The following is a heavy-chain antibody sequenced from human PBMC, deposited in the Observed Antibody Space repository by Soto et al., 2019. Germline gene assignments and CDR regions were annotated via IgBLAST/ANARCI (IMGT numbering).Heavy chain of an antibody. V-gene: IGHV4-59*08. Sequence: QVQLQESGPGLVKPSETLSLTCTVSGASLSSYYWSWIRQPPGKGLEWIGYIYYSGSTNYNPSPRSRVTTSVDPSKHQFSLTLSSVAAADPAVYYCASLWGWSVDYWGQGTLVTVSS. D-gene: IGHD3-16*01. CDR1: GASLSSYY. CDR3: ASLWGWSVDY. CDR2: IYYSGST. J-gene: IGHJ4*02.